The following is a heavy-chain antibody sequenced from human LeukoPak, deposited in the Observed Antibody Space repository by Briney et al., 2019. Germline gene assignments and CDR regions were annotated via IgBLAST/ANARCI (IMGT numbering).Heavy chain of an antibody. Sequence: GGTLRLSCAASGFTFSSYGMSWVRQAPGKGLEWVSAMSGSGGSTYYADSVKGRFTISRDNSKNTLYLQMNSLRAEDTAVYYCAKDGYYDSSAYYYVRYFDLWGRGTLVTVSS. J-gene: IGHJ2*01. CDR1: GFTFSSYG. V-gene: IGHV3-23*01. D-gene: IGHD3-22*01. CDR3: AKDGYYDSSAYYYVRYFDL. CDR2: MSGSGGST.